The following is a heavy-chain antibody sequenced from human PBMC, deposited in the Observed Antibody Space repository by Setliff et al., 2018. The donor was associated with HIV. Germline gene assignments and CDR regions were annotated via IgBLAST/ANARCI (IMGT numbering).Heavy chain of an antibody. Sequence: ASVKVSCKASGYTFTSYGMNWVRQAPGQGLEWMGWINTYTGNPTYAQKFQGRVSMTTDTSTSTAYMELRSLTSDDTAVYYCARDLDPYFAMAVWGQGTTVTVSS. CDR2: INTYTGNP. CDR1: GYTFTSYG. CDR3: ARDLDPYFAMAV. V-gene: IGHV1-18*01. J-gene: IGHJ6*02.